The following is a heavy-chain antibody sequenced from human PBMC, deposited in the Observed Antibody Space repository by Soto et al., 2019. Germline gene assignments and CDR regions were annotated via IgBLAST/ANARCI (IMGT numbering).Heavy chain of an antibody. Sequence: QVQLVQSGAEVKKPGASVKVSCKASGYTFTSYAMHWVRQAPGQRLEWMGWINAGNGNTKYSQKFQGRVTITRDTAASTAYMELGSLRSEDTAVYYCARDFRVPAAIGFDPWGQGTLVTVSS. D-gene: IGHD2-2*01. CDR2: INAGNGNT. V-gene: IGHV1-3*01. CDR1: GYTFTSYA. CDR3: ARDFRVPAAIGFDP. J-gene: IGHJ5*02.